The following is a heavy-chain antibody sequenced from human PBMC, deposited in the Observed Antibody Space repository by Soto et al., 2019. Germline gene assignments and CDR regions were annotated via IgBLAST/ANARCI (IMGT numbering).Heavy chain of an antibody. CDR1: GGTFINYA. V-gene: IGHV3-23*01. J-gene: IGHJ4*02. CDR2: ISATGGST. Sequence: PGGSLRLSCAASGGTFINYAMNWVRQAPGKGLEWVATISATGGSTYYADSVKGRFTISRDNSKNTLYLQMNGLRVEDTAVYYCAKDRLAGNFDYWGQGTQVTVSS. CDR3: AKDRLAGNFDY.